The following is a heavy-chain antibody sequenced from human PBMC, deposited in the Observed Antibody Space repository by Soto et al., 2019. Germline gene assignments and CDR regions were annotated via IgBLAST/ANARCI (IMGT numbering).Heavy chain of an antibody. CDR3: ARPGNYGSGSYLYYLDY. CDR2: IYYSGST. CDR1: GGSISSSSYY. V-gene: IGHV4-39*01. D-gene: IGHD3-10*01. Sequence: SETLSLTCTVSGGSISSSSYYWGWIRQPPGKGLEWIGSIYYSGSTYYNPSLKSRVTISVDTSKNQFSLKLSSVTAADTAAYYCARPGNYGSGSYLYYLDYWGQGTLVTVS. J-gene: IGHJ4*02.